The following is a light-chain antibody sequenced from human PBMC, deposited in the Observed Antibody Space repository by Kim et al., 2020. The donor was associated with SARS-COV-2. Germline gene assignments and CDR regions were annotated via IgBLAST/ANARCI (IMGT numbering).Light chain of an antibody. CDR2: ATS. J-gene: IGKJ1*01. Sequence: DIQMTQSPSSLSASVGDRVTITCRTSQIISSYLNWYQQKPGQAPKLLIYATSTLQSGVPSRFSGSGFGTDFTLTISSLQPEDFATYDCQQSYSAPRTFGQGTKVDIK. V-gene: IGKV1-39*01. CDR3: QQSYSAPRT. CDR1: QIISSY.